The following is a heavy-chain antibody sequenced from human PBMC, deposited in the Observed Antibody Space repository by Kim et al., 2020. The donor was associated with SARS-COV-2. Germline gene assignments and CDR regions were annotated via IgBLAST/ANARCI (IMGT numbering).Heavy chain of an antibody. CDR3: ARDRLYFSSGYYLYYGMDV. V-gene: IGHV3-48*02. J-gene: IGHJ6*02. D-gene: IGHD3-22*01. Sequence: KGRFTISRDNAKNSLYLQMNSLRDEDTAVYYCARDRLYFSSGYYLYYGMDVWSQGTTVTVSS.